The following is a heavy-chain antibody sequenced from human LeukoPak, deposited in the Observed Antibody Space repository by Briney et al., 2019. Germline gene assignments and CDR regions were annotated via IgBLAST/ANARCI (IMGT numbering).Heavy chain of an antibody. D-gene: IGHD6-19*01. V-gene: IGHV3-30*04. Sequence: PGRSLRLSCAASGFTFSTYAMHWVRQAPGKGLEWVAAISYDGSNKYYADSVKGRFTISRDNSKNTLYLQMNSLRAEDTAVYYCARGVRIAVAGYIDYWGQGTLVTVSS. CDR3: ARGVRIAVAGYIDY. CDR1: GFTFSTYA. J-gene: IGHJ4*02. CDR2: ISYDGSNK.